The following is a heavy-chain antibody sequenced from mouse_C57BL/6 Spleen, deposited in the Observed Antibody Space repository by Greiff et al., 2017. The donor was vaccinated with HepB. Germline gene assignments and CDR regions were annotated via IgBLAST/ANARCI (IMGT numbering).Heavy chain of an antibody. Sequence: EVQLQQSGPELVKPGASVKISCKASGYTFTDYYMNWVKQSHGKSLEWIGDINPKNGGTSYNQKFKGKATLTVDKSSSTAYMELRSLTSEDSAVYYCARDYGSSGYFDYWGQGTTLTVSS. V-gene: IGHV1-26*01. CDR2: INPKNGGT. CDR3: ARDYGSSGYFDY. J-gene: IGHJ2*01. D-gene: IGHD1-1*01. CDR1: GYTFTDYY.